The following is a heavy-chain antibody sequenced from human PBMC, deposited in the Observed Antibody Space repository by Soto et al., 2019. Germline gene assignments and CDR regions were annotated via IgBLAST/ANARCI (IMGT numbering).Heavy chain of an antibody. V-gene: IGHV1-46*01. CDR3: ARVYCSGGGCYGIDS. CDR2: INTSGDT. J-gene: IGHJ4*02. CDR1: GDTFTSYY. D-gene: IGHD2-15*01. Sequence: QVQLVQSGAEVKKPGASVKISCKASGDTFTSYYMHWVRQAPGQGLVWMGIINTSGDTSDAQTFHGRATMTRDTSTSTVYMELSSLRAEDTAVYYCARVYCSGGGCYGIDSWGQGTLVTVSS.